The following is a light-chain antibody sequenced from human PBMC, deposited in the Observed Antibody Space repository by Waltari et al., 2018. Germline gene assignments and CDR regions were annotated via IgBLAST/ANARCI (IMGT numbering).Light chain of an antibody. CDR2: AAS. V-gene: IGKV1-39*01. CDR1: RDITNY. CDR3: QQTYNIPRT. Sequence: DIQMTQSPSSLSASVGDRVTINCRASRDITNYVNWYQQKAGKAPQLLIYAASSLQGGVPSRFSGCGSGTDFNLTITSLRPDDFATYYCQQTYNIPRTFGGGTKVEIK. J-gene: IGKJ4*01.